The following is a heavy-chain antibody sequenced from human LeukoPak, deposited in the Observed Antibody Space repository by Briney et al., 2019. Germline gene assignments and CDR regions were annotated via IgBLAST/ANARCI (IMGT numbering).Heavy chain of an antibody. CDR3: ARELPRFDP. J-gene: IGHJ5*02. D-gene: IGHD2-15*01. CDR1: GYSISSGYY. CDR2: IYTSGST. Sequence: SETLSLTCAVSGYSISSGYYWSWIRQPAGMGLEWIGRIYTSGSTNYNPSLKSRVTMSVDTSKNQFSLKLSSVTAADTAVYYCARELPRFDPWGQGTLVTVSS. V-gene: IGHV4-4*07.